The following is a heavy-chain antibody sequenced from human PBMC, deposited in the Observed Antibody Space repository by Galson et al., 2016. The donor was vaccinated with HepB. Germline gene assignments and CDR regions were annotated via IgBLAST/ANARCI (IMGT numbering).Heavy chain of an antibody. CDR1: GLTVSSYY. V-gene: IGHV3-53*01. Sequence: SLRLSCAASGLTVSSYYMSWVRQAPGKGLEWVSVIFYGGNTYYADSVEGRFNISRDDSMNTVYLQMNSLTADDTAVYFCARTSYRECTGTRCVNFRYYYYYMDVWGKGTTVTVSS. D-gene: IGHD2-2*01. CDR2: IFYGGNT. J-gene: IGHJ6*03. CDR3: ARTSYRECTGTRCVNFRYYYYYMDV.